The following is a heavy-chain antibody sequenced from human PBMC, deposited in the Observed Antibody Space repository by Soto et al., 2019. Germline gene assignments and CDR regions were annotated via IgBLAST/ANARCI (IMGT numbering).Heavy chain of an antibody. V-gene: IGHV3-23*01. Sequence: EVQLLESGGGLVQPGGSLRLSCAASGFTFSSYAMSWVRQAPGKGLEWVSAISGGGGSTYYADSVKGRFTISRDNSKNTLYLKMNSLRAEDTAVYYCAKDGYCSGGSCYSSDRTYYYYGMDVWGQGTTVTVSS. J-gene: IGHJ6*02. CDR1: GFTFSSYA. CDR3: AKDGYCSGGSCYSSDRTYYYYGMDV. CDR2: ISGGGGST. D-gene: IGHD2-15*01.